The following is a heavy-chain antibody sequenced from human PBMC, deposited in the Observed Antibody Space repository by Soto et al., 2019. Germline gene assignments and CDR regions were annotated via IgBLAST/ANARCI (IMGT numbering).Heavy chain of an antibody. CDR1: GFTVSSNY. CDR3: ARSSETDFWSGYYTVPYGMDV. V-gene: IGHV3-53*01. Sequence: PGGSLRLSCAASGFTVSSNYMSWVRQAPGKGLEWVSVIYSGGSTYYADSVKGRFTISRDNSKNTLYLQMNSLRAEDTAVYYCARSSETDFWSGYYTVPYGMDVWGQGITVTVSS. CDR2: IYSGGST. J-gene: IGHJ6*02. D-gene: IGHD3-3*01.